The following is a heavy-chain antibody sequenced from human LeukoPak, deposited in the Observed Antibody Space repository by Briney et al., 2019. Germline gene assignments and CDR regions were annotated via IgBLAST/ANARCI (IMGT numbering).Heavy chain of an antibody. Sequence: GGSLRLSCAASGFTFSSYGMHWVRQAPGKGLEWVAFIRYDGSNNYYTNSVKGRFTISRDNSKNTLYLQMNSLRAEDTAVYYCVRRGLAAAGSDWYFDLWGRGTLVTVSS. V-gene: IGHV3-30*02. J-gene: IGHJ2*01. CDR2: IRYDGSNN. D-gene: IGHD6-13*01. CDR3: VRRGLAAAGSDWYFDL. CDR1: GFTFSSYG.